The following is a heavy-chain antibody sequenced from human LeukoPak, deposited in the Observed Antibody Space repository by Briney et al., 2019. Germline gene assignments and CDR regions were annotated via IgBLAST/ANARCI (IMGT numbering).Heavy chain of an antibody. D-gene: IGHD6-19*01. CDR2: LYHSGTT. V-gene: IGHV4-38-2*02. Sequence: PSETLSLTCSVSGYSISNAYYWGWIRQPPGKGLEWIGSLYHSGTTYYNPSLKSRATISVDTSKNQFSLKLSSMTAADTAVYYCVRGRYSSGWFKDKNWFDPWGQGIPVTVSS. CDR3: VRGRYSSGWFKDKNWFDP. CDR1: GYSISNAYY. J-gene: IGHJ5*02.